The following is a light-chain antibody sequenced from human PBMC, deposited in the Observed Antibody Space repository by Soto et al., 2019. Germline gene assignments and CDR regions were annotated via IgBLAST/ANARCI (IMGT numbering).Light chain of an antibody. CDR3: HQRSNWPLT. CDR1: QSVSRY. V-gene: IGKV3-11*01. J-gene: IGKJ4*01. CDR2: DAS. Sequence: ELVLTQSPGTLSLSPGGSATLSCRASQSVSRYLAWYQQKPGQALRLLIHDASKRATGIPARFSGSGSGTDFTLTISSLEPEDFAIYYCHQRSNWPLTFGGGTRLEIK.